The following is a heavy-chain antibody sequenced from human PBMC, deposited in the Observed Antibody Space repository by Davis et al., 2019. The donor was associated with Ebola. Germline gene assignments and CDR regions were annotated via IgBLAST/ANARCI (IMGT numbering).Heavy chain of an antibody. J-gene: IGHJ1*01. CDR3: AKSNHYADYLYFQY. Sequence: PGGSLRLSCAASGFVFSSYVMSWVRRAPGKGLEWVSTLGLSADTYYADSVKGRFTISRDNFKNTLHLQMNSLRAEDTAVYYCAKSNHYADYLYFQYWGQGTLVTVSS. D-gene: IGHD4-17*01. CDR1: GFVFSSYV. V-gene: IGHV3-23*01. CDR2: LGLSADT.